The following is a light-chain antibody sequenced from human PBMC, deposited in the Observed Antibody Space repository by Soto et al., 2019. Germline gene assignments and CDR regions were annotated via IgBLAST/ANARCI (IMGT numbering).Light chain of an antibody. CDR2: AAS. Sequence: DIQMTQSPSSLSASVGDRVTITCRASQRITRCLNWYQQKPGNAPNLLIYAASSLQSGVPSSFSGSGSETDFTLSISSLQPEDFATYYCQQTYNSPWTFGQGTKVEIK. CDR3: QQTYNSPWT. CDR1: QRITRC. J-gene: IGKJ1*01. V-gene: IGKV1-39*01.